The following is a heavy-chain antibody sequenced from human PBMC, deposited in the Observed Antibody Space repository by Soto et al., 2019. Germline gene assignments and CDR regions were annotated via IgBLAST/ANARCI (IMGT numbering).Heavy chain of an antibody. CDR1: GGSISSGDYY. CDR3: ARRAPMAVTDYYYGMDV. Sequence: QVQLQESGPGLVKPSQTLSLTCTVSGGSISSGDYYWSWIRQPPGKGLEWIGYIYYSGSTDYNPSLKSRVTISVDTSKNQFSLKLSSVTAADTAVYYCARRAPMAVTDYYYGMDVWGQGTTVTVSS. J-gene: IGHJ6*02. D-gene: IGHD2-21*02. V-gene: IGHV4-30-4*01. CDR2: IYYSGST.